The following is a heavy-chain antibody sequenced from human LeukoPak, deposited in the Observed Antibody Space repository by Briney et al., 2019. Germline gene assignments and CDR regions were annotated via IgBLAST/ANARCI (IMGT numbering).Heavy chain of an antibody. Sequence: PSETLSLTCTVSGGSISSYYWSWIRQPPGKGLEWIAYIHYSWSTNYNPSLKSRVTISVDTSKNQFSLKLNSVTASDTAVYYCARDRHGSGSAHSFDPWGQGTLVTVSS. V-gene: IGHV4-59*01. CDR3: ARDRHGSGSAHSFDP. J-gene: IGHJ5*02. CDR1: GGSISSYY. CDR2: IHYSWST. D-gene: IGHD3-10*01.